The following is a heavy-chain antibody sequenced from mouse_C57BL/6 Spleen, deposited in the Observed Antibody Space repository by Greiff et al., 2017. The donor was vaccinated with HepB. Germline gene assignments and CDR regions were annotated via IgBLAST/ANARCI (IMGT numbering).Heavy chain of an antibody. CDR2: INPGSGGT. CDR1: GYAFTNYL. D-gene: IGHD1-1*01. J-gene: IGHJ1*03. CDR3: ARGVYGSSYRYFDV. Sequence: QVQLQQSGAELVRPGPSVKVSCKASGYAFTNYLIEWVKQRPGQGLEWIGVINPGSGGTNYNEKFKGKATLTADKSSSTAYMQLSSLTSEDSAVYFCARGVYGSSYRYFDVWGTGTTVTVSS. V-gene: IGHV1-54*01.